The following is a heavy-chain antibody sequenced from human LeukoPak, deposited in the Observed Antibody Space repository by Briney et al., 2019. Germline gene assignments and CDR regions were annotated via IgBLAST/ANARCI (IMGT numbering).Heavy chain of an antibody. J-gene: IGHJ4*02. CDR3: ARVPVDTAMVKGDYFDY. CDR1: GYTFTNYG. D-gene: IGHD5-18*01. V-gene: IGHV1-18*01. Sequence: ASVKVSCKASGYTFTNYGITWVRQAPGQGLEWMGWISASNGDTHYSEKFQGRVTITADESTSTAYMELSSLRSEDTAVYYCARVPVDTAMVKGDYFDYWGQGTLVTVSS. CDR2: ISASNGDT.